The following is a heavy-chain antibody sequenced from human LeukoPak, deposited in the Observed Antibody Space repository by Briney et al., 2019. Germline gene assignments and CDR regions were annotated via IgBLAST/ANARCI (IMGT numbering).Heavy chain of an antibody. Sequence: GGSLRLSCAASGFTFSSYGMHWVRQAPGKGLEWVAVISYDGSNKYYADSVKGRFTISGDNSKNTLYLQMNSLRAEDTAVYYCARSASGRIGAKYYFDYWGQGTLVTVSS. J-gene: IGHJ4*02. CDR3: ARSASGRIGAKYYFDY. CDR1: GFTFSSYG. V-gene: IGHV3-30*03. CDR2: ISYDGSNK. D-gene: IGHD3-10*01.